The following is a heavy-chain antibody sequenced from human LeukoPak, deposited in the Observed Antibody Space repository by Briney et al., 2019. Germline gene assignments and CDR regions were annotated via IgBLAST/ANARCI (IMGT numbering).Heavy chain of an antibody. CDR3: ARSPGVLRFLDSWFDP. Sequence: ASVKVSCTASGGTFSSYAISWVRQAPGQGLEWMGGIIPIFGTANYAQKFQGRVTITADESTSTAYMELSSLRSEDTAVYYCARSPGVLRFLDSWFDPWGQGTLVTVSS. D-gene: IGHD3-3*01. J-gene: IGHJ5*02. CDR2: IIPIFGTA. CDR1: GGTFSSYA. V-gene: IGHV1-69*01.